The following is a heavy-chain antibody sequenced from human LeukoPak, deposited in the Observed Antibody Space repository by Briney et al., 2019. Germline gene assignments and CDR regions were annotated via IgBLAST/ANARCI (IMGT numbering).Heavy chain of an antibody. CDR1: GFTFSSYA. Sequence: PGGSLRLSCAASGFTFSSYAMHWVRQAPGKGLEWVSGISWNSGSIGYADSVEGRFTISRDNAKNSLYLQMNSLRAEDTALYYCAKDMRPVSSGSYWGGPQFDAFDIWGQGTMVTVSS. CDR3: AKDMRPVSSGSYWGGPQFDAFDI. D-gene: IGHD1-26*01. V-gene: IGHV3-9*01. CDR2: ISWNSGSI. J-gene: IGHJ3*02.